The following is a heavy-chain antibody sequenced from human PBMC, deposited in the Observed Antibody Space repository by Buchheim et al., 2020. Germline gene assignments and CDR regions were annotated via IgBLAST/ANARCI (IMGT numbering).Heavy chain of an antibody. CDR1: GGSFSGYY. J-gene: IGHJ4*02. CDR3: AGGVNDYGDRHFDY. Sequence: QVQLQQWGAGLLKPSETLSLTCAVYGGSFSGYYWSWIRQPPGKGLEWIGEINHSGSTNYNPSLKSRVTISVDTSQNQFSLKLSSVTAAATAVYYCAGGVNDYGDRHFDYWGQGTL. CDR2: INHSGST. V-gene: IGHV4-34*01. D-gene: IGHD4-17*01.